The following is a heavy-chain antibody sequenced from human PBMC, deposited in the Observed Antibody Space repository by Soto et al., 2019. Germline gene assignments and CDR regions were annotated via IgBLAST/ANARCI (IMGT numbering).Heavy chain of an antibody. Sequence: GSLRLACAASGFTFVSYGIRCVRNSALKGREWVGVTWYDGSNKYYADSVKGRFTISRDNSKNTPYLQMNSRRAEDTAVYYCANTLPRYSSSWYVPPYYYGMDVWGQGTTVTVSS. J-gene: IGHJ6*02. CDR3: ANTLPRYSSSWYVPPYYYGMDV. D-gene: IGHD6-13*01. CDR2: TWYDGSNK. CDR1: GFTFVSYG. V-gene: IGHV3-33*06.